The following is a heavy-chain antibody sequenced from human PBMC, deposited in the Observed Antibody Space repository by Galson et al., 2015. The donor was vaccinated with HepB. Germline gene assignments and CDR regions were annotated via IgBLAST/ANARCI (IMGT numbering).Heavy chain of an antibody. V-gene: IGHV3-30*04. CDR3: ARGTYSAGGYSFLIDS. CDR2: ISNDGTDK. J-gene: IGHJ4*02. D-gene: IGHD3-22*01. CDR1: GFIFSSHS. Sequence: SLRLSCAASGFIFSSHSFHWVRQTPGRGLEWLAIISNDGTDKDYTESVKGRFTISRDNAKNALYLQMNSLGTEDSAVYYCARGTYSAGGYSFLIDSWGRGTLVTVSS.